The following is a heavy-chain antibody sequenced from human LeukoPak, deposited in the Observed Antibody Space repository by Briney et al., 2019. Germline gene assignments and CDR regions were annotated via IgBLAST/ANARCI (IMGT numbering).Heavy chain of an antibody. Sequence: SQTLSLTCAISGDSVSSNTAAWSWIRQSPSRGLEWLGRTFCRSKCYNGYAVSVKSRITINPDTSKNQFSLQLNSVTPEDTAVYYCARSAGNYYFDYWGQGTLVTVSS. CDR2: TFCRSKCYN. CDR1: GDSVSSNTAA. CDR3: ARSAGNYYFDY. J-gene: IGHJ4*02. D-gene: IGHD1-7*01. V-gene: IGHV6-1*01.